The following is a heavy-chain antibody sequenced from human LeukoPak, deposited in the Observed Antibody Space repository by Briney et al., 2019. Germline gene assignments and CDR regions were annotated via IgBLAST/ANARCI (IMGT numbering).Heavy chain of an antibody. CDR2: ISPNSGGT. J-gene: IGHJ3*02. Sequence: ASVKVSCKASGYTSTDYYIHWVRLAPGQGLEWMGRISPNSGGTSYAQKFQGRVTMTRDTSIATAYMELSSLRSDDTAVYYCARGPVGATNAFHIWGQGTLVTVSS. CDR3: ARGPVGATNAFHI. D-gene: IGHD1-26*01. V-gene: IGHV1-2*06. CDR1: GYTSTDYY.